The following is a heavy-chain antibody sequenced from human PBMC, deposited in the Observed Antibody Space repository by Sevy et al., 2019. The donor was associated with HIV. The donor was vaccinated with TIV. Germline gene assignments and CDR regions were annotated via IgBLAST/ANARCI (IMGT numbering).Heavy chain of an antibody. Sequence: GALRLSCAASGFTFSSYWMSWVRQAPGKGLEWVANIKQDGSEKYYVDSVKGRFTISRDNAKNSLYLQMNSLRAEDTAVYYCARESCSSTSCYIGWPYYFDYWGQGTLVTVSS. CDR1: GFTFSSYW. D-gene: IGHD2-2*02. V-gene: IGHV3-7*01. J-gene: IGHJ4*02. CDR3: ARESCSSTSCYIGWPYYFDY. CDR2: IKQDGSEK.